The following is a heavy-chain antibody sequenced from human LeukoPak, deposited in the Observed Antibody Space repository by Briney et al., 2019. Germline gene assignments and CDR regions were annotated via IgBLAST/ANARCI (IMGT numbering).Heavy chain of an antibody. J-gene: IGHJ6*02. CDR3: ARFWSGYSGLYYYGMDV. Sequence: GGSLRLSCAASVFTFSDYYMSWIRQAPWKGLEWVSYISSSGSTIYYADSVKGRFTSPRDNAKNSLYLQMNSLRAEDTAVYYCARFWSGYSGLYYYGMDVWGQGTTVTVSS. CDR2: ISSSGSTI. CDR1: VFTFSDYY. V-gene: IGHV3-11*01. D-gene: IGHD3-3*01.